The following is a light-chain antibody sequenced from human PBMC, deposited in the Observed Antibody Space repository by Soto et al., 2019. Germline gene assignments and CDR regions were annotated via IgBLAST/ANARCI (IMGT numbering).Light chain of an antibody. CDR1: SSNIGAGYD. J-gene: IGLJ1*01. V-gene: IGLV1-40*01. CDR2: GNS. CDR3: QSYDSSLSGYYV. Sequence: QSALTQPPSVSGAPGQRVTISCTGSSSNIGAGYDVHWYQQPPGTAPKLLIYGNSNRPSGVPDRFSGSKSGTSASLAITGLQAEDEADYYCQSYDSSLSGYYVFGTGTKVTVL.